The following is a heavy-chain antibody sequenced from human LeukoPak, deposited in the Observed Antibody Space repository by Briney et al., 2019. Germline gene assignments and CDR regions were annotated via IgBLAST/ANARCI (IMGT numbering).Heavy chain of an antibody. Sequence: GGSLRLSCAASGLTFSSYSMNWVRQAPGKGLEWVSSISSSSSYIYFADSVKGRFTISRDNAKNSLYLQMNSLRAEDTAVYYCARINWNAPFDYWGQGTLVTVSS. CDR3: ARINWNAPFDY. J-gene: IGHJ4*02. CDR1: GLTFSSYS. V-gene: IGHV3-21*01. D-gene: IGHD1-1*01. CDR2: ISSSSSYI.